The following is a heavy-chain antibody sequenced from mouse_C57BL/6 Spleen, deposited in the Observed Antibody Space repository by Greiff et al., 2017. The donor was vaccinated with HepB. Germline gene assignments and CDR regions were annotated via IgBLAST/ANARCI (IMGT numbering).Heavy chain of an antibody. CDR3: ARQGYDYDGDYAMDY. D-gene: IGHD2-4*01. J-gene: IGHJ4*01. CDR1: GFTFSSYG. V-gene: IGHV5-6*01. Sequence: VQLKESGGDLVKPGGSLKLSCAASGFTFSSYGMSWVRQTPDKRLEWVATISSGGSYTYYPDSVKGRFTISRDNAKNTLYLQMSSLKSEDTAMYYCARQGYDYDGDYAMDYWGQGTSVTVSS. CDR2: ISSGGSYT.